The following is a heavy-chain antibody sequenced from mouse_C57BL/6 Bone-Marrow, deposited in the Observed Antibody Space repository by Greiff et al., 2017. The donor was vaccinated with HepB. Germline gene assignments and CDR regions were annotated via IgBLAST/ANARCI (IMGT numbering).Heavy chain of an antibody. D-gene: IGHD2-4*01. Sequence: EVKVEESGGGLVQPGGSMKLSCVASGFTFSNYWMNWVRQSPEKGLEWVAQIRLKSDNYATHYAESVKGRFTISRDDSKSSVYLQMNNLRAEDTGIYYCTGIFFYDYEDWFAYWGQGTLVTVSA. CDR3: TGIFFYDYEDWFAY. CDR2: IRLKSDNYAT. V-gene: IGHV6-3*01. J-gene: IGHJ3*01. CDR1: GFTFSNYW.